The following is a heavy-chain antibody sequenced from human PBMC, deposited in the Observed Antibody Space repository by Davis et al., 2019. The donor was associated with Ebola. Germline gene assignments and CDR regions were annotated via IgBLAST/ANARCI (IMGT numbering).Heavy chain of an antibody. Sequence: PGGSLRLSCAASGFTFSRYWMHWVRQAPGKGLVYVSRISSDGGITSYADSVKGRFTISRDNAKSSLDLQMNSLRAEDTAVYFCAAGWQYPGAWGQGTLVTVSS. V-gene: IGHV3-74*01. CDR3: AAGWQYPGA. CDR2: ISSDGGIT. CDR1: GFTFSRYW. J-gene: IGHJ5*02. D-gene: IGHD2-15*01.